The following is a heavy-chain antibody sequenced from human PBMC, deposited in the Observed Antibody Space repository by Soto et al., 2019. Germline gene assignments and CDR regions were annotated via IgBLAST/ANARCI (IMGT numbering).Heavy chain of an antibody. CDR3: ARVERGTATTVVDAFDI. D-gene: IGHD1-1*01. V-gene: IGHV4-34*01. Sequence: QVQLQQWGAGLLKPSETLSLTCAVYGGFVSSGSYYWSWIRQPQGKGLEWIGEMSHSGGTHFNPSLKSRVIISVDTSKNQFSLKMSAVTAADTALYYCARVERGTATTVVDAFDIWGPGTMVTVSS. CDR1: GGFVSSGSYY. J-gene: IGHJ3*02. CDR2: MSHSGGT.